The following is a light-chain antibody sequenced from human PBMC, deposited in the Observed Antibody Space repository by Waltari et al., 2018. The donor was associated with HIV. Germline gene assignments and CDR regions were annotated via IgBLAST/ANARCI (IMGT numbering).Light chain of an antibody. Sequence: EIVITQSPASLSLSPGKKATLSCRASQPISSNLAWYQSRPGQAPSLLIYASSTRATGVPTRFSGRGSGTDFTLSISGLQSEDVAVYYCQQYNNWPTFGRGTKVELK. J-gene: IGKJ1*01. CDR2: ASS. CDR1: QPISSN. V-gene: IGKV3-15*01. CDR3: QQYNNWPT.